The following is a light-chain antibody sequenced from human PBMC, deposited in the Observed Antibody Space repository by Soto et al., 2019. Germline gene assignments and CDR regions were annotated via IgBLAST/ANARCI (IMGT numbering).Light chain of an antibody. Sequence: QCLLTQPPSASGPPGQVVTIACSGSTSNIGSNYVYWYQHLPGTAPKLLIYRNNQRPSGVPDRFSGSKSGTSASLAISGLRYDDEADYFCATCDDTLKGFYVFGTGTKVTVL. CDR3: ATCDDTLKGFYV. V-gene: IGLV1-47*01. J-gene: IGLJ1*01. CDR2: RNN. CDR1: TSNIGSNY.